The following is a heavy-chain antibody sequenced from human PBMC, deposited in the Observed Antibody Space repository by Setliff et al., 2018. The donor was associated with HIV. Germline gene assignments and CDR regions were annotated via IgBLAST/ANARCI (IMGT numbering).Heavy chain of an antibody. V-gene: IGHV4-34*01. CDR1: GGSLSDYY. J-gene: IGHJ3*02. Sequence: PSETLSLTCAVYGGSLSDYYWSWIRQPPGKGLEWLGEIHSSGNTNYSPSLKGRVTISVDTPKNQYSLNLKSVTAADTAVYYCARVREGFLPYDAFEIWGQGTMVT. CDR3: ARVREGFLPYDAFEI. CDR2: IHSSGNT. D-gene: IGHD3-3*01.